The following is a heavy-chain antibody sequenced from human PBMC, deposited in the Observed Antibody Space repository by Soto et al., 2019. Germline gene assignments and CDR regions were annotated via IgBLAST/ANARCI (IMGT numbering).Heavy chain of an antibody. CDR1: GFTFSSYA. CDR3: AKGEAVTDNYYYYGMDV. CDR2: ISGSGGST. V-gene: IGHV3-23*01. J-gene: IGHJ6*02. D-gene: IGHD6-19*01. Sequence: PGGSLRLSCAASGFTFSSYAMSWVRQAPGKGLEWVSAISGSGGSTYYADSVKGRFTISRDNSKNTLYLQMNSLRAEDTAVYYCAKGEAVTDNYYYYGMDVWGQGTTVTVSS.